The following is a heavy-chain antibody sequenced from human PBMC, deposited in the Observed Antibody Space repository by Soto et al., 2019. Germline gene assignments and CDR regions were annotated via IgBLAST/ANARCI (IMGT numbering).Heavy chain of an antibody. CDR1: GFTFSNYA. CDR3: AKRYTATTRYFDY. Sequence: GVSLRLSCAASGFTFSNYAMSWVRQAPGKGLEWVSSISSGGGDTYYAGSVKGRFTISRDNSKNTLYLRMNSLRAEDTAIFYCAKRYTATTRYFDYWGRGALVNVSS. J-gene: IGHJ4*02. V-gene: IGHV3-23*01. D-gene: IGHD4-17*01. CDR2: ISSGGGDT.